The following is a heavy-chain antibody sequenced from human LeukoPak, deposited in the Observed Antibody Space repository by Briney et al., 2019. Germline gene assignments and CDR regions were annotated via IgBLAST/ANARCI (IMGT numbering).Heavy chain of an antibody. CDR2: IYSGGST. CDR3: ARVSERGNSSSWYPLGY. CDR1: GFTVSSNY. D-gene: IGHD6-13*01. V-gene: IGHV3-66*01. Sequence: GGSLRLSCAASGFTVSSNYMSWVRQAPGKGLEWGSVIYSGGSTYYADSVKGRFTISRDNAKNSLYLQMNSLRAEDTAVYYCARVSERGNSSSWYPLGYWGQGTLVTVSS. J-gene: IGHJ4*02.